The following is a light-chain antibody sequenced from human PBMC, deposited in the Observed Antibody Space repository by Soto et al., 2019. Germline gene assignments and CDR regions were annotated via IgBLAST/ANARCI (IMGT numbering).Light chain of an antibody. CDR1: SSNIGAGYD. CDR3: QSYDSSLSPYV. V-gene: IGLV1-40*01. CDR2: ANS. J-gene: IGLJ1*01. Sequence: QSVLTQPPSVSGAPGQRVTISCTGSSSNIGAGYDVHWYQQLPGTAPKLLIYANSNRPSGVPDRFSGSKSGTSASLANTGLQAEDDADYYCQSYDSSLSPYVFGTGTKLTVL.